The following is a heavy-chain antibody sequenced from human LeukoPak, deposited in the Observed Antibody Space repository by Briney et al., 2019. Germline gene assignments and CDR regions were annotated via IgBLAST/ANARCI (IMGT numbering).Heavy chain of an antibody. D-gene: IGHD6-19*01. Sequence: PSETLPLTCSVSGGFINDYYWSWIRQPPGKGLEWIGYIHYSGATNYNPSLKSRVIMSVDTSRNQFSLNLYSVTAADTAMYYCARHSSGWHLDFWGQGTLVTVSS. CDR2: IHYSGAT. J-gene: IGHJ4*02. CDR1: GGFINDYY. CDR3: ARHSSGWHLDF. V-gene: IGHV4-59*01.